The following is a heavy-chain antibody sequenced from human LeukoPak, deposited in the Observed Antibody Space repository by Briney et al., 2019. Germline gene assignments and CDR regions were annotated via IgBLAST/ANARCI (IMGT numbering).Heavy chain of an antibody. Sequence: ASVKVSCKASGYSFTDYDFGWVRQAPGQGLEWLGWVSIYNDNTNYAREFQDRITMTTDISTSTAYMEPKSLTSDDTAVYFCARTGHYQFDSWGQGTLVTVSS. CDR1: GYSFTDYD. V-gene: IGHV1-18*01. CDR3: ARTGHYQFDS. J-gene: IGHJ4*02. D-gene: IGHD3-9*01. CDR2: VSIYNDNT.